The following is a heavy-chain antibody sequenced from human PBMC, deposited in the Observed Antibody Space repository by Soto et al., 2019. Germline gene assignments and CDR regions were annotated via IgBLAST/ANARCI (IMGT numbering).Heavy chain of an antibody. V-gene: IGHV1-69*01. Sequence: QGQLVQSGAEVKKPGSSVKVSCKASGLTFSNYAVSWVRQAPGQGPEWMGGIVHLYGTTNYAQRFQGRLTITADEAKSTTYMQLSSLTFADTALYYCAFRMGVMGDGMDVWGRGTTV. CDR1: GLTFSNYA. CDR3: AFRMGVMGDGMDV. D-gene: IGHD2-21*01. CDR2: IVHLYGTT. J-gene: IGHJ6*02.